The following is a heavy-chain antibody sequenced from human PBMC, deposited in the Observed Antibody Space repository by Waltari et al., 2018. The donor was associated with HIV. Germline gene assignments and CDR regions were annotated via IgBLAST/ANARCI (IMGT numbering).Heavy chain of an antibody. V-gene: IGHV3-48*01. CDR1: GFTFRNYN. Sequence: EVQLVESGGGLVQPGGSLRISCGASGFTFRNYNMTLFRQAPAKGLEWVSYISTSSSTVYYADSVKGRFTISRDEAKNSLYLQMNSLRAEDTAVYFCAREPYYYDSSGYYSLDYWGQGTLVTVSS. D-gene: IGHD3-22*01. J-gene: IGHJ4*02. CDR2: ISTSSSTV. CDR3: AREPYYYDSSGYYSLDY.